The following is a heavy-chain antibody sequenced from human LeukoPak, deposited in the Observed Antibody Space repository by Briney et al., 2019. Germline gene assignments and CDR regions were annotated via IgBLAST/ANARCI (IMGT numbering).Heavy chain of an antibody. V-gene: IGHV4-59*01. CDR2: ISYSGST. Sequence: PSETLSLTCTVSGDSISSYHWSWIRQPPGKGLEWIGYISYSGSTNYNPSLKSRVTISVDTSKNQFSLKLSSVTAADTAVYYCARVGRGDHTCGRYYFVHWGQGTLVTVSS. J-gene: IGHJ4*02. CDR3: ARVGRGDHTCGRYYFVH. CDR1: GDSISSYH. D-gene: IGHD1-26*01.